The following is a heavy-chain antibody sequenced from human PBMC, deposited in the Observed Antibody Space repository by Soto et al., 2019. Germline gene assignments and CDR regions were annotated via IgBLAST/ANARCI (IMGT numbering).Heavy chain of an antibody. D-gene: IGHD1-1*01. Sequence: PSETLSLTCTVSGGSISSYYWSWIRQPPGKGLEWIGYIYYSGSTNYNPSLKSRVTISVDTSKNQFSLKLSSVTAADTAVYYCARGYNWNDEWYYYYGMDVWGQGTTVTVS. CDR1: GGSISSYY. J-gene: IGHJ6*02. CDR3: ARGYNWNDEWYYYYGMDV. CDR2: IYYSGST. V-gene: IGHV4-59*08.